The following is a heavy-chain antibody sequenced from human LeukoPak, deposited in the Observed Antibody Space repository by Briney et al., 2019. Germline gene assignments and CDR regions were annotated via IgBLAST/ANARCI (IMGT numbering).Heavy chain of an antibody. D-gene: IGHD6-13*01. J-gene: IGHJ4*02. CDR1: GFTFSSYW. CDR2: IKPDGSQG. V-gene: IGHV3-7*01. CDR3: ARDDIAATGPSFDC. Sequence: PGGSLRLSCAASGFTFSSYWILWIRQTPGKGLEWVASIKPDGSQGYYVDSVKGRFTISRDNAKNSLHLQMNSLRAEDTAVYYCARDDIAATGPSFDCWGQGTLVTVSS.